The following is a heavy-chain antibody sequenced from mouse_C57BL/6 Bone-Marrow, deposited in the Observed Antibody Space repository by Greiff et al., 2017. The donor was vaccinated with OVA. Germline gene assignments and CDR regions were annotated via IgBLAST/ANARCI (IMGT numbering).Heavy chain of an antibody. D-gene: IGHD1-1*01. CDR2: IRNKANNHAT. J-gene: IGHJ2*01. Sequence: LQQSGGGLVQPGGSMKLSCAASGFTFSDAWMDWVRQSPEKGLEWVAEIRNKANNHATYYAESVKGRFTISRDDSKSSVYLQMNSLRAEDTGIYYCTRRDSHYYGSSYFDYWGQGTTLTVSS. CDR3: TRRDSHYYGSSYFDY. CDR1: GFTFSDAW. V-gene: IGHV6-6*01.